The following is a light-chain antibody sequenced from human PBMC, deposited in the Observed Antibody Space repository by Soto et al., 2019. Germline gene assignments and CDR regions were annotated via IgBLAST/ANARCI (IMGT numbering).Light chain of an antibody. J-gene: IGKJ2*01. Sequence: DIQMTQSTSSLSESVGDRVTITCRASQSISRYLTWYQQKPGKAPKLLIYAASSLQSGVPSRFSGSGSGTDFTLNISSLQPEESATYYCQHSDSTPRLFTFGQGTNLEI. CDR3: QHSDSTPRLFT. CDR2: AAS. V-gene: IGKV1-39*01. CDR1: QSISRY.